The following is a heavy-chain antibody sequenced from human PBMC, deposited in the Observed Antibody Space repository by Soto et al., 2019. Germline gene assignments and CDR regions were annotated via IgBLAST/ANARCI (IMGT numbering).Heavy chain of an antibody. Sequence: EVQLVESGGGLVQPGGSLKLSCAASGFTFSGSTMHWVRQASGKGLEWVGRIRSKANSYATAYAASVKGRFTISRDDSKSTAYRQMNSLKTEDTAVYYCTRHAPGGNFAFDIWGQGTMVTVSS. J-gene: IGHJ3*02. CDR3: TRHAPGGNFAFDI. D-gene: IGHD2-21*02. CDR2: IRSKANSYAT. V-gene: IGHV3-73*01. CDR1: GFTFSGST.